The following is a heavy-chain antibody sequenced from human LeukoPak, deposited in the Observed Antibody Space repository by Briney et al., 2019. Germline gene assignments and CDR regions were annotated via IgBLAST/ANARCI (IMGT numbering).Heavy chain of an antibody. Sequence: GGSLRLSCAASGFSFISYGMHWLRQAPGKGLEWVAVVSYDGTNTYYADSMKGRFTISRDNSMNTLYLQMNSLRAEDPAVYYCAKDGDFCSTWYGPQYFDYWGQGTLVTVSS. V-gene: IGHV3-30*18. CDR1: GFSFISYG. D-gene: IGHD6-13*01. CDR3: AKDGDFCSTWYGPQYFDY. J-gene: IGHJ4*02. CDR2: VSYDGTNT.